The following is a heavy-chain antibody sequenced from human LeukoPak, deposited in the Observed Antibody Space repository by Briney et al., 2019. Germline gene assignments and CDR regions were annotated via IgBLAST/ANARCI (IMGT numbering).Heavy chain of an antibody. V-gene: IGHV3-15*01. J-gene: IGHJ4*02. Sequence: GGSLRLSCAASGFTFSNAWMNWVRQAPGKGLEWVGRIKSKSDGGTTDYAAPVKGRFTISRDDSKNTLYLQMNSLKTEDTAVYYCTTEGEVVRGVSLDCWGQGALVTVSS. CDR3: TTEGEVVRGVSLDC. D-gene: IGHD3-10*01. CDR2: IKSKSDGGTT. CDR1: GFTFSNAW.